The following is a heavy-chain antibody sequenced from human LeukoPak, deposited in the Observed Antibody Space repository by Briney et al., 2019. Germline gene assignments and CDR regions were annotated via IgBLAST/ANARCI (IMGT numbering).Heavy chain of an antibody. CDR1: GFTLSIYG. Sequence: PGGSLRLSCATSGFTLSIYGVQWIRQAPGKGLEWVAFIRYDGTNTYYADSVKGRFTISRDNSKNTLYLQMNSLRAEDTAVYYCARDLYYGSGDYYYYYMDVWGKGTTVTVSS. J-gene: IGHJ6*03. CDR2: IRYDGTNT. CDR3: ARDLYYGSGDYYYYYMDV. D-gene: IGHD3-10*01. V-gene: IGHV3-30*02.